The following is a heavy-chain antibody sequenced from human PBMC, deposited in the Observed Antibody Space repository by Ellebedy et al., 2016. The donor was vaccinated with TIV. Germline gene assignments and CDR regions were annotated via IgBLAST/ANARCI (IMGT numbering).Heavy chain of an antibody. Sequence: AASVKVSCKASGYTFISYALHWVRQAPGQRLEWLGWINAGNGDTNYSQKFQGRVTFTRDTSASTAYMELSGLRSEDTAFYYCARGYCSSTSCKYYFDYWGQGTLVTVSS. CDR3: ARGYCSSTSCKYYFDY. J-gene: IGHJ4*02. D-gene: IGHD2-2*01. V-gene: IGHV1-3*01. CDR1: GYTFISYA. CDR2: INAGNGDT.